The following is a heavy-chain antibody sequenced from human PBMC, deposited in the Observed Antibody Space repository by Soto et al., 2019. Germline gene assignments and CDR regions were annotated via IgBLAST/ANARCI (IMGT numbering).Heavy chain of an antibody. Sequence: ASETLSLTCTVSGASIRSTDYYWSWIRQAPGKGLEWIGYVYYTGSTYYHPSLMSRLTISVDTSKNQFSLKLTSVTAAETAVYYCVRTGREGAVAPHWFDRWGQGTQVTVSS. V-gene: IGHV4-30-4*01. CDR1: GASIRSTDYY. CDR3: VRTGREGAVAPHWFDR. D-gene: IGHD3-9*01. CDR2: VYYTGST. J-gene: IGHJ5*02.